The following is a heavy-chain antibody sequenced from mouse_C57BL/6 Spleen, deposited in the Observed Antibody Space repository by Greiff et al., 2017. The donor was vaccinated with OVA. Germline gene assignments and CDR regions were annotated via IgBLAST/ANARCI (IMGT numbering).Heavy chain of an antibody. Sequence: QVQLQQPGAELVKPGASVKLSCKASGYAFSSYWMNWVKQRPGQGLEWIGQINPGDGDTNYNGKFKGKATLTADKSSSTAYMQLSSLTSEDSAVYFCARGATVVPFDYWGQGTTLTVSA. CDR2: INPGDGDT. CDR3: ARGATVVPFDY. J-gene: IGHJ2*01. V-gene: IGHV1-80*01. CDR1: GYAFSSYW. D-gene: IGHD1-1*01.